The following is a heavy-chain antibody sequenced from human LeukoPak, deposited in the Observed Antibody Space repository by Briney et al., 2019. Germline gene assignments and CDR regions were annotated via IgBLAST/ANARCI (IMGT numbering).Heavy chain of an antibody. CDR2: IWYDGSNK. CDR1: GFIFSSYG. V-gene: IGHV3-30*02. J-gene: IGHJ6*03. Sequence: GGSLRLSCAASGFIFSSYGMHWVRQAPGKGLEGVAFIWYDGSNKYYADSGKGRFTISRDNSKNTLCLQMNSLRAEDTAVYSCAKVRQREWALPRTSYSYSMDVSGKGATVT. CDR3: AKVRQREWALPRTSYSYSMDV. D-gene: IGHD1-26*01.